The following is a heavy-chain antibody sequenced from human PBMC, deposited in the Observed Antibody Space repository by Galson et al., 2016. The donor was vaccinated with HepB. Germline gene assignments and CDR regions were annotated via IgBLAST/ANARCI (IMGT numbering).Heavy chain of an antibody. Sequence: SVKVSCKASGYAFSGCYVHWVRQAPGQGLQWMGWINPNGGVTTYVEKFQGRVTMTRDTSISTAFLDMYRLTSDDTAVYYCARGGMGSSAWSIDHWGQGTLVTVSS. CDR3: ARGGMGSSAWSIDH. V-gene: IGHV1-2*02. J-gene: IGHJ4*02. D-gene: IGHD6-25*01. CDR1: GYAFSGCY. CDR2: INPNGGVT.